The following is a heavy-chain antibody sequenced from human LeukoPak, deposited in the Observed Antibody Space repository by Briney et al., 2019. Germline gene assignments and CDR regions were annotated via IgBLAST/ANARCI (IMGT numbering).Heavy chain of an antibody. J-gene: IGHJ4*02. Sequence: SETLSLTCAVYGGSFSGYYWSWVRQPPGKGLEWIGEINHSGSTNYNPSLKSRVTISVDTSKNQFSLKLSSATAADTAVYYCARLVVITFGGKGYYFDYWGQGTLVTVSS. CDR3: ARLVVITFGGKGYYFDY. CDR1: GGSFSGYY. D-gene: IGHD3-16*01. CDR2: INHSGST. V-gene: IGHV4-34*01.